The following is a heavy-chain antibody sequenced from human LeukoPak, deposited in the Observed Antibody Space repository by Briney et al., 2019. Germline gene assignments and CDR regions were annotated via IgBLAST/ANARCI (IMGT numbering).Heavy chain of an antibody. CDR1: GGSISSYY. CDR2: IYYSGST. Sequence: SETLSLTCTVSGGSISSYYWSWIRQPPGKGLEWIGYIYYSGSTNYNPSLKSRVTISVDTSKNQFSLNLTSVTAADTAVYYCASTTYSRSPYYYGVDVWGQGTTVIVSS. CDR3: ASTTYSRSPYYYGVDV. D-gene: IGHD6-6*01. V-gene: IGHV4-59*01. J-gene: IGHJ6*02.